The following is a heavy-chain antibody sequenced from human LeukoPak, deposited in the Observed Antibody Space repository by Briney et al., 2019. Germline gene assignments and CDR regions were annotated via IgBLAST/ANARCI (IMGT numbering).Heavy chain of an antibody. CDR1: GGTFSSYA. D-gene: IGHD5-12*01. J-gene: IGHJ6*03. Sequence: SVKVSCKASGGTFSSYAISWVRQAPGQGLEWMGGIIPIFGTANYAQKFQGRVTITADESTSTAYMELSSLRSEDTAVYYCARAGRWGEATIEPDSNYYYMDVWGKGTTVTISS. CDR2: IIPIFGTA. CDR3: ARAGRWGEATIEPDSNYYYMDV. V-gene: IGHV1-69*13.